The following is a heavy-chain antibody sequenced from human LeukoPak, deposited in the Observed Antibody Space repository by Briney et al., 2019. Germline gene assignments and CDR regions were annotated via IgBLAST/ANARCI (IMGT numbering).Heavy chain of an antibody. CDR3: VRDQGGSSSH. CDR1: GFSFSFYS. J-gene: IGHJ4*02. Sequence: PGGSLRLSCVASGFSFSFYSMNWVRQAPGKGLEWVSYISSFSGTINYAESVKGRFTISRDNAKNSLYLQMNSLRADDTAVYYCVRDQGGSSSHWGQGTLVTVSS. V-gene: IGHV3-48*01. D-gene: IGHD6-6*01. CDR2: ISSFSGTI.